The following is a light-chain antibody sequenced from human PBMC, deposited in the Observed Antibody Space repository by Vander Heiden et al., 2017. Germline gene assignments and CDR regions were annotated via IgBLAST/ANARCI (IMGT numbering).Light chain of an antibody. Sequence: DIQMTQSPSSLSASVGDRVTITCRAGQSISSYLNWYQQKPGKAPKLLIYAASSLQSGVPSRFSGSGSGTDFTLTISRLQPEDFATYYCQQRDSTPITFGGGTKVEIK. CDR2: AAS. J-gene: IGKJ4*01. CDR1: QSISSY. CDR3: QQRDSTPIT. V-gene: IGKV1-39*01.